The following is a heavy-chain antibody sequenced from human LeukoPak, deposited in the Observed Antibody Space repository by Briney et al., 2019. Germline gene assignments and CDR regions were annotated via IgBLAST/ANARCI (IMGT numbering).Heavy chain of an antibody. D-gene: IGHD3-3*01. CDR1: GFTFSSYW. Sequence: PGGSLRLSCTASGFTFSSYWMSWVRQAPGKGLEWVANITHDGTESYSVDSVKGRFAISRDNAKNSLYLQMNRLRTEDTAVYYCARGDFWSGDYTDAFDIWGQGTMVTVSS. J-gene: IGHJ3*02. CDR2: ITHDGTES. CDR3: ARGDFWSGDYTDAFDI. V-gene: IGHV3-7*04.